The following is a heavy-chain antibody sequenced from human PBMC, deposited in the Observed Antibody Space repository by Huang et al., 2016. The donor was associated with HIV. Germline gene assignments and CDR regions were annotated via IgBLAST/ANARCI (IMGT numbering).Heavy chain of an antibody. D-gene: IGHD6-19*01. CDR3: ARGQSGPSQWLASLGNYYYYMDV. J-gene: IGHJ6*03. Sequence: QLQLQESGPGPVKPSATLSLPCSVSGGSISGSRYYWGWIRQPPGKGLEWIGSIYYSVDSHYSPALKSRVTISVDTSKNQFSLKLSAVTAADTAVYYCARGQSGPSQWLASLGNYYYYMDVWGKGTTVTVSS. CDR2: IYYSVDS. CDR1: GGSISGSRYY. V-gene: IGHV4-39*01.